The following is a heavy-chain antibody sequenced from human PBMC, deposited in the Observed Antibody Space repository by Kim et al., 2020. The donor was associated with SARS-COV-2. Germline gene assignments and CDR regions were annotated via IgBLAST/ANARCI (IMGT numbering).Heavy chain of an antibody. V-gene: IGHV3-48*01. CDR3: ARGNWGFGEDY. D-gene: IGHD3-10*01. J-gene: IGHJ4*02. CDR2: ISSTSSTI. CDR1: GFTFNTYS. Sequence: GGSLRLSCAASGFTFNTYSMNWVRQAPGKGLEWISYISSTSSTIYYVDSVKGRFTISRDNANNSLYLQMNSLRAEDTAVYYCARGNWGFGEDYWGKGTLVTVSS.